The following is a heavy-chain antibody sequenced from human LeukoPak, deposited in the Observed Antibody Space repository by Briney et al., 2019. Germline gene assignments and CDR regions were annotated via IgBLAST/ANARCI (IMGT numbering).Heavy chain of an antibody. J-gene: IGHJ4*02. CDR1: GGSFSGYY. CDR2: INHSGST. Sequence: TSGTLSLTCAVYGGSFSGYYWSWIRQPPGKGLEWIGEINHSGSTNYNPSLKSRVTISVDTSKNQFSLKLSSVTAADTAVYYCASRSRRGIAAADWGQGTLVTVSS. D-gene: IGHD6-13*01. V-gene: IGHV4-34*01. CDR3: ASRSRRGIAAAD.